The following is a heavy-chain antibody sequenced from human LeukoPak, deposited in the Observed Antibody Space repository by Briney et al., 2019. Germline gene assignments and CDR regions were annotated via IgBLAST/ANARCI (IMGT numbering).Heavy chain of an antibody. J-gene: IGHJ4*02. V-gene: IGHV1-2*02. CDR1: GYTFTGYY. CDR2: INPNSGGT. CDR3: ARDPYSSGWYKRGTRTEFDY. D-gene: IGHD6-19*01. Sequence: ASVKVSCKASGYTFTGYYMHWVRQAPGQGLEWMGWINPNSGGTNYAQKFQGRVTMTRDTSISTAYMELSRLRSDDTAVYYCARDPYSSGWYKRGTRTEFDYWGQGTLVTVSS.